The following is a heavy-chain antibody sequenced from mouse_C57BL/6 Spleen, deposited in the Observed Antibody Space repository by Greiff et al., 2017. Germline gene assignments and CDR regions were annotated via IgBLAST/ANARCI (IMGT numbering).Heavy chain of an antibody. V-gene: IGHV1-22*01. CDR1: GYTFTDYN. D-gene: IGHD1-1*01. CDR3: ARELWDYGDY. J-gene: IGHJ2*01. CDR2: INPNNGGT. Sequence: VQLKESGPELVKPGASVKMSCKASGYTFTDYNMHWVKQSHGKSLEWIGYINPNNGGTSYNQKFKGKATLTVNKSSSTAYMELRSLTSEDSAVXYCARELWDYGDYWGQGTTLTVSS.